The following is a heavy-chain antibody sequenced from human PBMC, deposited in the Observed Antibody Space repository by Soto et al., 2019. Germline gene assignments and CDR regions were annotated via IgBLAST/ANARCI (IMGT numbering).Heavy chain of an antibody. V-gene: IGHV3-23*01. CDR2: ISGSDGRT. CDR3: AKGVSQYTPLALFDY. Sequence: PGGSVRLSCAASGLTFSSYAISWVRQAPGKGLEWVSTISGSDGRTYSTDSVKGRFTISRDNSRNTAYLQMNSLRVEDTAVYYCAKGVSQYTPLALFDYWGRGTLVTVSS. J-gene: IGHJ4*02. CDR1: GLTFSSYA. D-gene: IGHD5-18*01.